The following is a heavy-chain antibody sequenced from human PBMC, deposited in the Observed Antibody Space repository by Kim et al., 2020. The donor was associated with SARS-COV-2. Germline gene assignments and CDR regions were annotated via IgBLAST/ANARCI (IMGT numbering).Heavy chain of an antibody. V-gene: IGHV3-30-3*01. CDR3: ARGGFVVVTATPAFDY. Sequence: GGSLRLSCAASGFTFSSYAMHWVRQAPGKGLEWVAVISYDGSNKYYADSVKGRFTISRDNSKNTLYLQMNSLRAEDTAVYYCARGGFVVVTATPAFDYWG. CDR2: ISYDGSNK. CDR1: GFTFSSYA. J-gene: IGHJ4*01. D-gene: IGHD2-21*02.